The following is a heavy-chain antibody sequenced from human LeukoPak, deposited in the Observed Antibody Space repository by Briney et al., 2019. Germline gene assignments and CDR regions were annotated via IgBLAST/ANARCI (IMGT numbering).Heavy chain of an antibody. Sequence: PGGSLRLSCAASGFTFSSYAMSWVRQAPGKGLEWVSTISGSGGSTYYADSVKGRFTISRDNSKNTLYLQMNSLRAEDTVVYYCAKSSYYYDSSGYSGFVYWGQGTLVTVSS. J-gene: IGHJ4*02. CDR3: AKSSYYYDSSGYSGFVY. CDR1: GFTFSSYA. D-gene: IGHD3-22*01. V-gene: IGHV3-23*01. CDR2: ISGSGGST.